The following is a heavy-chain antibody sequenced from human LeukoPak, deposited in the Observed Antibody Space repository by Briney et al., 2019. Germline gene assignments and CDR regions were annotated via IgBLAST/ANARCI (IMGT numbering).Heavy chain of an antibody. CDR3: ARDYDSSGYYYVPNYNWFDP. Sequence: PSETLSLPCTVSVGSISSSSYYWGGIRQPPGRGLEWIGSIFYSGSTYYNPSLKSRVTISVDTSKNQFSLKLSSVTAADTAVYYCARDYDSSGYYYVPNYNWFDPWGQGTLVTVSS. CDR1: VGSISSSSYY. V-gene: IGHV4-39*07. J-gene: IGHJ5*02. CDR2: IFYSGST. D-gene: IGHD3-22*01.